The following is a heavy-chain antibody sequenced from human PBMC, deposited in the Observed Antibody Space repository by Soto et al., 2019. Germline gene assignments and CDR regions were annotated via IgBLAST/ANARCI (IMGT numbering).Heavy chain of an antibody. Sequence: PSETLSLTCTVSGGSISRYYWSWIRQPPGKGLEWIGYIYYSGSTNYNPSLRSRVTISVDTSKNQFSLKLSSVTAADTAVYYCARTIGYCSGGSCLTPMDVWGKGTTVTVSS. V-gene: IGHV4-59*08. D-gene: IGHD2-15*01. CDR3: ARTIGYCSGGSCLTPMDV. J-gene: IGHJ6*03. CDR2: IYYSGST. CDR1: GGSISRYY.